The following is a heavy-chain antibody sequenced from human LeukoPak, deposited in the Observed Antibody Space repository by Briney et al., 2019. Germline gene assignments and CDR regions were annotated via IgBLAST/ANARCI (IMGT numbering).Heavy chain of an antibody. CDR3: ARHKDYYYSYMDV. J-gene: IGHJ6*03. Sequence: SETLSLTCTVSGGSISSYYWSWIRQPPGKGLEWIGYIYYSGSTNYNPSLTSRVTISVDTSKNQFSLKLSSVTAADTAVYYCARHKDYYYSYMDVWGKGTTVTISS. CDR2: IYYSGST. CDR1: GGSISSYY. V-gene: IGHV4-59*08.